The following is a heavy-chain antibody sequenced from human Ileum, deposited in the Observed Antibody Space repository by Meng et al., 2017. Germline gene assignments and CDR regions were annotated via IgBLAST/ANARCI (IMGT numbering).Heavy chain of an antibody. J-gene: IGHJ4*02. V-gene: IGHV4-39*07. D-gene: IGHD2-15*01. CDR1: GGSISSNTYY. Sequence: SETLSLTCTVSGGSISSNTYYWGWLRQPPGKGLEWIGNFHYSGGTYYNPSLKSRVTMSVDMSTNQYSLRLASVTAADTAIYYSGTNPSDCSGGACYYYWGQGTLVTVSS. CDR2: FHYSGGT. CDR3: GTNPSDCSGGACYYY.